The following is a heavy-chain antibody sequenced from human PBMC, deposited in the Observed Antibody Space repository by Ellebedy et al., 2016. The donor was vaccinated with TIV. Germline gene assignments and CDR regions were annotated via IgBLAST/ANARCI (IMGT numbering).Heavy chain of an antibody. CDR3: ARAQYYYDSSGYNNWFDP. J-gene: IGHJ5*02. CDR1: GGSISSYY. Sequence: SETLSLXCTVSGGSISSYYWSWIRQPPGKGLEWIGYIYYSGSTNYNPSLKSRVTISVDTSKNQFSLKLSSVTAADTAVYYCARAQYYYDSSGYNNWFDPWGQGTLVTVSS. V-gene: IGHV4-59*01. D-gene: IGHD3-22*01. CDR2: IYYSGST.